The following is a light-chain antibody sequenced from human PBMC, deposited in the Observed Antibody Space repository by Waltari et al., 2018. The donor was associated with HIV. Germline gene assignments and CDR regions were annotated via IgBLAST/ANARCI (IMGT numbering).Light chain of an antibody. Sequence: DIVMTQSPLTLSVTPGEPASIPCRSSQSLLHSNGYNYSDWYLQRSGQSPQLLIYWGSNRASGVPDRFSGSGSGTDFTLKISRVEAEDVGVYYCMQALQTPFTFGPGTKGDIK. CDR3: MQALQTPFT. CDR1: QSLLHSNGYNY. J-gene: IGKJ3*01. CDR2: WGS. V-gene: IGKV2-28*01.